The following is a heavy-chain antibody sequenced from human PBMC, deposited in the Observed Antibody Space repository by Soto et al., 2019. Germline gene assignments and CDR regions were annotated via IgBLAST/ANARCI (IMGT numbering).Heavy chain of an antibody. V-gene: IGHV3-30-3*01. Sequence: QVQLVESGGGVVQPGRSLRLSCAASGFTFSSYAMHWVRQAPGKGLEWVAVISYDGSNKYYADSVKGRFTISRDNSKNTLYLQMNSLRAEDTAVYYCARETDGHFDYWGQGTLVTVSS. J-gene: IGHJ4*02. CDR1: GFTFSSYA. CDR2: ISYDGSNK. CDR3: ARETDGHFDY.